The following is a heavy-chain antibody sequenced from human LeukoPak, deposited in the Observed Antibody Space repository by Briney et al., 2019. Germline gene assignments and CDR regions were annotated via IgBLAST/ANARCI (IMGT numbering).Heavy chain of an antibody. CDR1: GGSISNYY. Sequence: SETLSLTRTVSGGSISNYYGGWIRQTPGKGLELIGYIYYSGTTNYNPSLKSRVIISVDTSKKQFSLKLSSVTAADTAVYYCARSPGGGFDIWGQGTMVTVSS. V-gene: IGHV4-59*01. J-gene: IGHJ3*02. CDR3: ARSPGGGFDI. CDR2: IYYSGTT. D-gene: IGHD2-15*01.